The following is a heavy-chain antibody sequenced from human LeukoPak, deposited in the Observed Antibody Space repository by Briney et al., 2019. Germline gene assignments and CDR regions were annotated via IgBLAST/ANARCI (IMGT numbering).Heavy chain of an antibody. V-gene: IGHV3-23*01. CDR3: TKALGYSYGYAFDY. J-gene: IGHJ4*02. CDR1: GFIFSIYA. CDR2: ISATGGST. Sequence: GSLRLSCAGSGFIFSIYAMSWVRQAPGKGLEWVSGISATGGSTYYADSVKGRFTISRDNSKNTLYLQMNSLRAEDTAVYYCTKALGYSYGYAFDYWGQGTLVTVSS. D-gene: IGHD5-18*01.